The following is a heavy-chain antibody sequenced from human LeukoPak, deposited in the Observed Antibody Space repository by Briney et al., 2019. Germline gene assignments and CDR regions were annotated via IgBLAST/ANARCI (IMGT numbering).Heavy chain of an antibody. D-gene: IGHD6-13*01. CDR2: FDPEDGET. CDR3: ATGIRYSSSLDX. Sequence: ASVKVSCKVSGYTLTELSMHLVRQAPGKGLEWMGGFDPEDGETIYAQKFQGRVTMTEDTSTDTAYMELSSLRSEDTAVYYCATGIRYSSSLDXWGQGTLVTVX. V-gene: IGHV1-24*01. CDR1: GYTLTELS. J-gene: IGHJ4*02.